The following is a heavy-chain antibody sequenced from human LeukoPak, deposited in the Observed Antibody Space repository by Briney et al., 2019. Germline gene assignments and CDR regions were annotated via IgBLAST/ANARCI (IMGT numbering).Heavy chain of an antibody. V-gene: IGHV3-30*18. Sequence: GGSLRLSCAASGFTFSSYGMHWVRQAPGKGLEWVAVISYDGSNKYYADSVKGRFTISRDNSKNTLYLQMNSLRAEDTAVYYCAKASCCSSTSCDQFDYWGQGTLVTVSS. J-gene: IGHJ4*02. D-gene: IGHD2-2*01. CDR3: AKASCCSSTSCDQFDY. CDR1: GFTFSSYG. CDR2: ISYDGSNK.